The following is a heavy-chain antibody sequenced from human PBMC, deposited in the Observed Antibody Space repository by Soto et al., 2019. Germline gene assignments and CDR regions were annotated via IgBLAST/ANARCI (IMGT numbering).Heavy chain of an antibody. D-gene: IGHD2-21*02. J-gene: IGHJ6*02. CDR3: AREGPLCGGDCYSQYYYYGMDV. CDR2: ISSSGSTI. Sequence: GGSLRLSCAASGFTFSSYEMNWVRQAPGKGLEWVSYISSSGSTIYYADSVKGRFTISRDNAKNSLYLQMNSLRAEDTAVYYCAREGPLCGGDCYSQYYYYGMDVWGQGTTVTVSS. V-gene: IGHV3-48*03. CDR1: GFTFSSYE.